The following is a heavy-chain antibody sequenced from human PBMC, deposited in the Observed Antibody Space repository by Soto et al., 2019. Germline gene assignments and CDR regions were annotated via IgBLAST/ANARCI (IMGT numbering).Heavy chain of an antibody. D-gene: IGHD4-17*01. CDR2: IWYDGSKK. CDR1: GFTFSGFG. V-gene: IGHV3-33*01. Sequence: QVQLVESGGGVVQPGTSLRLSCEASGFTFSGFGMHWVRQAPGKGLEWVAVIWYDGSKKYYADCVKGRFTISRDNSKNALCLQMTSLRAEATAVYYCARGRGGSYGGNSAHFDIWGQGTLVTVSS. CDR3: ARGRGGSYGGNSAHFDI. J-gene: IGHJ3*02.